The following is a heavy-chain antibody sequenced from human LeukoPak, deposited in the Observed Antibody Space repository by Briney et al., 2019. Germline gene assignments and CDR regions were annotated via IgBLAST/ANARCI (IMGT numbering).Heavy chain of an antibody. CDR2: IYGGNST. CDR1: GFIVSDNY. V-gene: IGHV3-66*01. CDR3: AKAGIAVAGAEGAFDI. D-gene: IGHD6-19*01. Sequence: HPGGSLRLSCAASGFIVSDNYMSWVRQAPGKGLEWLSVIYGGNSTYYAVSVKGRFTISRDTSKNTLYLQMNSLTVEDTAVYYCAKAGIAVAGAEGAFDIWGQGTMVTVPS. J-gene: IGHJ3*02.